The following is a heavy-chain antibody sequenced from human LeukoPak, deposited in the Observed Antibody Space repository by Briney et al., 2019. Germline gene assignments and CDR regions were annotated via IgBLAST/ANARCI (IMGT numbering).Heavy chain of an antibody. J-gene: IGHJ3*02. CDR3: AKVANRGWGDAFDI. Sequence: PGGSLRLSCAASGFTFSNYNMNWVRQAPGKGLEWVSGISPSGGGTYYADSVKGRFTISRDDSKNTLSLQMNSLRVEDTAVYYCAKVANRGWGDAFDIWGQGTMVTVSS. V-gene: IGHV3-23*01. D-gene: IGHD3-10*01. CDR1: GFTFSNYN. CDR2: ISPSGGGT.